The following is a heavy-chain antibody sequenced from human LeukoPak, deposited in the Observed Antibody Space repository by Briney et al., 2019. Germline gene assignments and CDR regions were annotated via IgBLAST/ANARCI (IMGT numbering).Heavy chain of an antibody. D-gene: IGHD1-26*01. V-gene: IGHV4-59*01. Sequence: SETLSLTCTVSGASFTTYYWSWIRQPPGKGLEYIGQIHSSGSATYNPALKSRVAMSLDASKNQFSLTVSSVTAADTAIYYCARDILDVGATHYFDYWGQGSLLTVSS. CDR1: GASFTTYY. CDR3: ARDILDVGATHYFDY. CDR2: IHSSGSA. J-gene: IGHJ4*02.